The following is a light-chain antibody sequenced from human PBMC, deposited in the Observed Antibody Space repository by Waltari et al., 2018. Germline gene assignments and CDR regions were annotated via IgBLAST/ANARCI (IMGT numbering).Light chain of an antibody. CDR2: AVP. V-gene: IGLV2-11*01. CDR1: TSDVRSYNS. Sequence: QSALTQPRSVSGSLGQSVTISCTGSTSDVRSYNSVSWYQQHPGKAPQHLIYAVPKRPSGVPGRFGGSRSGDTASLTISGLLAEDESDYFCCSYAGSSTWVFGGGTRVTVL. J-gene: IGLJ3*02. CDR3: CSYAGSSTWV.